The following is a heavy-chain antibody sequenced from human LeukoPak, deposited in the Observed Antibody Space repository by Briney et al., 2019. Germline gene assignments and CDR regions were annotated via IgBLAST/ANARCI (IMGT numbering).Heavy chain of an antibody. D-gene: IGHD2-2*01. CDR3: ARNLRDIVIVPPAAGFDP. CDR1: GVSVSSSNW. J-gene: IGHJ5*02. CDR2: IYPNGDT. V-gene: IGHV4-4*02. Sequence: PSETLSLTCDVSGVSVSSSNWWSWVRRPPGKGLEWIGDIYPNGDTNYNPSLKSRVTMSVDKSKNQFSLKLSSVTAADTAVYYCARNLRDIVIVPPAAGFDPWGQGTLVTVSS.